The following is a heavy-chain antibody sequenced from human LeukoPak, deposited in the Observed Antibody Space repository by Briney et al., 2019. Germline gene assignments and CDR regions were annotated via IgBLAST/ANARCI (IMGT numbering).Heavy chain of an antibody. D-gene: IGHD6-13*01. CDR2: INHSGST. V-gene: IGHV4-34*01. CDR1: GGSFSGYY. CDR3: ASLIAAAGTPLQH. J-gene: IGHJ1*01. Sequence: PSETLSLTCAVYGGSFSGYYWSWIRQPPGKGLEWIGEINHSGSTNYNPSLKGRVTISVDTSKNQFSLKLSSVTAADTAVYYCASLIAAAGTPLQHWGQGTLVTVSP.